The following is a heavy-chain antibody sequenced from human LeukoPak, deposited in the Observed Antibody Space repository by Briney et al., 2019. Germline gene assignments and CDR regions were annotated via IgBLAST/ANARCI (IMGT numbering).Heavy chain of an antibody. D-gene: IGHD4-17*01. Sequence: SGGSLRLSCAASGFTFSRYGMHWVRQAPGKGLEWVAVLWYDGSNKDYADSVKGRFTISRDNSKNTLYLQMNSLSVEDTAVYYCAKWSGDYPSYYLDYWGQGTLVTVSS. CDR2: LWYDGSNK. CDR3: AKWSGDYPSYYLDY. V-gene: IGHV3-33*06. J-gene: IGHJ4*02. CDR1: GFTFSRYG.